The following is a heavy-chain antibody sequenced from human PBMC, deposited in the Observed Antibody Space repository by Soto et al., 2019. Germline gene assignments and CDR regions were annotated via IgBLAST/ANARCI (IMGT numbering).Heavy chain of an antibody. Sequence: GGSLRLSCAASGFTFSNAWMNWVRQAPGKGLEWVGRIKSKTDGGTTDYAAPVKGRFTISRDDSKNTLYLQMNSLKTEDTAVYYCTTDQLTMIVPFPDYWGQGTLVTVSS. V-gene: IGHV3-15*07. J-gene: IGHJ4*02. CDR2: IKSKTDGGTT. D-gene: IGHD3-22*01. CDR3: TTDQLTMIVPFPDY. CDR1: GFTFSNAW.